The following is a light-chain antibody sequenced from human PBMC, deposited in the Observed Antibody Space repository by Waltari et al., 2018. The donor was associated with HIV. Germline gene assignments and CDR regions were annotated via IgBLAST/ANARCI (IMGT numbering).Light chain of an antibody. CDR1: DFNIGANT. CDR2: SDH. Sequence: QSVLTQPPSASGTSGQRVTISCSGSDFNIGANTVNWYQQVPGMAPKLLIYSDHQRPSGVPDRFSGSKSGTSACLAISGLQSEDEANYYCSSWDDSLNGVWVFGGGTKVTVL. J-gene: IGLJ2*01. CDR3: SSWDDSLNGVWV. V-gene: IGLV1-44*01.